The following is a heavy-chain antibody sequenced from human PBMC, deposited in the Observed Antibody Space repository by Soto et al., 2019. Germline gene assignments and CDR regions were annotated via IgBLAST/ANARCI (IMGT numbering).Heavy chain of an antibody. CDR1: GGSISSYY. CDR2: IYYSGST. D-gene: IGHD6-13*01. V-gene: IGHV4-59*01. J-gene: IGHJ6*02. Sequence: TLSLTCTVSGGSISSYYWSWIRQPPGKGLEWIGYIYYSGSTNYNPSLKSRVTISVDTSKNQFSLKLSSVTAADTAVYYCRAAAGTSYYYGMDVWGQGTTDTVSS. CDR3: RAAAGTSYYYGMDV.